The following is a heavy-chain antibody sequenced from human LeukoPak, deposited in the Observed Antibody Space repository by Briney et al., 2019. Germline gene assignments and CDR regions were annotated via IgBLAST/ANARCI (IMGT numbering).Heavy chain of an antibody. CDR3: ARDRYCSGGSCYSTRGDAFDI. J-gene: IGHJ3*02. D-gene: IGHD2-15*01. CDR1: GGTFSSYA. CDR2: IIPIFGTA. V-gene: IGHV1-69*06. Sequence: SVKVSCKASGGTFSSYAISWVRQAPGQGLEWMGGIIPIFGTANSAQKFQGRVTITADKSTSTAYMELSSLRSEDTAVYYCARDRYCSGGSCYSTRGDAFDIWGQGTMVTVSS.